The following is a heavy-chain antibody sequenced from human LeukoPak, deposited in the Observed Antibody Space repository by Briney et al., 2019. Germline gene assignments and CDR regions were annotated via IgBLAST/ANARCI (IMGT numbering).Heavy chain of an antibody. CDR3: ARQGTLYDAFDI. CDR1: GGSISSDDYY. V-gene: IGHV4-61*08. J-gene: IGHJ3*02. Sequence: SETLSLTCIVSGGSISSDDYYWSWIRQPPGKGLEWIGYIYYSGSTNYNPSLKSRVTISVDTSKNQFSLKLSSVTAADTAVYYCARQGTLYDAFDIWGQGTMVTVSS. CDR2: IYYSGST.